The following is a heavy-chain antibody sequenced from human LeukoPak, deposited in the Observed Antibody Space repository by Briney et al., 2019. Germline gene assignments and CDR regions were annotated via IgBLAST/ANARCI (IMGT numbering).Heavy chain of an antibody. Sequence: ASVKVSCKASGYTFTSYGISWVRQAPGQGREWMGWISAYNGNTNYAQKLQGRVTMTTDTSTSTAYMELRSLRSDDTAVYYCARDVYGDYALGYWGQGTLVTVSS. CDR2: ISAYNGNT. CDR1: GYTFTSYG. D-gene: IGHD4-17*01. CDR3: ARDVYGDYALGY. V-gene: IGHV1-18*01. J-gene: IGHJ4*02.